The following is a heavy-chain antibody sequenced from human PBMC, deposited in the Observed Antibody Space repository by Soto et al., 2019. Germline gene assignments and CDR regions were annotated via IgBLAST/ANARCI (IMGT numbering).Heavy chain of an antibody. CDR1: GGSISSGGYS. CDR2: IYHSGST. J-gene: IGHJ4*02. Sequence: SETLSLTCAVSGGSISSGGYSWSWIRQPPGKGLEWIGYIYHSGSTYYNPSLKSRVTISVDRSKNQFSLKLSSVTAADTAVYYCARAPNVGGSGWSHYFDYWGQGTLVTVSS. D-gene: IGHD6-19*01. V-gene: IGHV4-30-2*01. CDR3: ARAPNVGGSGWSHYFDY.